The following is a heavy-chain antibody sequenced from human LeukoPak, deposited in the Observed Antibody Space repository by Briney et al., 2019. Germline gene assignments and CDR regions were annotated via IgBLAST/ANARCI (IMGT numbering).Heavy chain of an antibody. CDR3: ARNSSGWYGYFDL. CDR1: GYIFASHG. J-gene: IGHJ2*01. Sequence: GASVKVSCKASGYIFASHGLSWVRQAPGQGLEWLGWINIYNGNTNYAQKFQGRVTMTTDTSTSTAYMELRSLRSDDTAVYYCARNSSGWYGYFDLWGRGTLVTVSS. V-gene: IGHV1-18*01. CDR2: INIYNGNT. D-gene: IGHD6-25*01.